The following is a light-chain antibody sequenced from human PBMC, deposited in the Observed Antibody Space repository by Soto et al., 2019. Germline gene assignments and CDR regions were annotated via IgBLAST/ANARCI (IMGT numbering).Light chain of an antibody. CDR2: AVS. V-gene: IGLV2-11*01. CDR1: SSYICPYDH. CDR3: SSYAGNYIYV. Sequence: QAALTQPRSVSWAPGQSVTISCTRTSSYICPYDHVAWYQQHPGKAPKLIIFAVSKRPSGVPDRFSGSKSGNTASLTISGLQAEDEADYYCSSYAGNYIYVYATGTKVTVL. J-gene: IGLJ1*01.